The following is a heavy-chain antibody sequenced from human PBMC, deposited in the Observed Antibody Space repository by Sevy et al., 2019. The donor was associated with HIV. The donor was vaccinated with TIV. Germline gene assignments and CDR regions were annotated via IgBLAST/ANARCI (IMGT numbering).Heavy chain of an antibody. CDR2: TYYRSKWYN. CDR1: GDSVSSNSAA. Sequence: QSQTLSLTCAISGDSVSSNSAAWNWIRQSPSRGLEWLGRTYYRSKWYNDYAVSVKSRITINPDTSKNQFSLQLNSVTPEDTAVYYCATAGIWFGEFTSYYFDYWGQGTLVTGSS. J-gene: IGHJ4*02. CDR3: ATAGIWFGEFTSYYFDY. V-gene: IGHV6-1*01. D-gene: IGHD3-10*01.